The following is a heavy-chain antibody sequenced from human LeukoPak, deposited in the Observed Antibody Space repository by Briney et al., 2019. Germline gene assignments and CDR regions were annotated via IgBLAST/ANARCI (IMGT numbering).Heavy chain of an antibody. J-gene: IGHJ4*02. Sequence: APVKVSCKASGYTFTGYYMHWVRQAPGQGLEWMGWINPNSGGTNFAQRFQGWVTMTRDTSISTAYMELSRLRSDDTAVYYCARDGRAYYDILTGYYHFDFWGQGTLVTVSS. CDR2: INPNSGGT. D-gene: IGHD3-9*01. V-gene: IGHV1-2*04. CDR1: GYTFTGYY. CDR3: ARDGRAYYDILTGYYHFDF.